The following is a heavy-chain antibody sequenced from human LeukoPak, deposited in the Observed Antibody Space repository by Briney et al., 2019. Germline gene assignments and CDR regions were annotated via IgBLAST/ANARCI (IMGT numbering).Heavy chain of an antibody. D-gene: IGHD5-18*01. CDR1: GFTFSNAW. Sequence: GGSLRLSCAASGFTFSNAWMSWVRQAPGKGLEWVGRIKSKTDGGTTDYAAPVKGRFTISRDGSKNTLYLQMNSLKTEDTAMYYWTTDPDHSYDFDYWGEGTLVTVSS. V-gene: IGHV3-15*01. CDR3: TTDPDHSYDFDY. J-gene: IGHJ4*02. CDR2: IKSKTDGGTT.